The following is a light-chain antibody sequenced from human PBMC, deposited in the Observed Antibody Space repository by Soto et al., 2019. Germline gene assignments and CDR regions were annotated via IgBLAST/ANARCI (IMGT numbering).Light chain of an antibody. V-gene: IGLV1-40*01. CDR3: QSYDSRLSGYYV. Sequence: QSVLTQPPSVSGAPGQRGTISCTGSSSNIGAGYDVHWYQHLPGTAPKLLIYDNNNRPSGVPDRFSGSKSGTSASLAITGLQAEDEADYYCQSYDSRLSGYYVFGSGTKRAVL. CDR2: DNN. CDR1: SSNIGAGYD. J-gene: IGLJ1*01.